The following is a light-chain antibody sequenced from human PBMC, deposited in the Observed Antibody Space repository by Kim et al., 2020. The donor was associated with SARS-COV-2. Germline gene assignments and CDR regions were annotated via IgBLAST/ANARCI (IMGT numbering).Light chain of an antibody. Sequence: PGERATLSCRASQSVSSSYLAWYQQKPGQAPRLLIYGASSRATGIPDRFSGSGSGTDFTLTISRLEPEDFAVYYCQQYDGSPRTFGQGTKVDIK. CDR1: QSVSSSY. CDR3: QQYDGSPRT. CDR2: GAS. J-gene: IGKJ1*01. V-gene: IGKV3-20*01.